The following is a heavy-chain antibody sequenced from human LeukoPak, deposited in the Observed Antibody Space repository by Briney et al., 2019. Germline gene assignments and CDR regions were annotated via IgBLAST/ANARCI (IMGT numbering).Heavy chain of an antibody. V-gene: IGHV1-69*13. Sequence: SVKVSCKASGGTFSSYAISWVRQAPGQGLEWMAGIIPIFGTANYAQKLQGRVTITADESTSTAYMELSSLRSEDTAVYYCAREAAAGIGLDAFDIWGEGAMVTVSS. J-gene: IGHJ3*02. CDR1: GGTFSSYA. D-gene: IGHD6-13*01. CDR2: IIPIFGTA. CDR3: AREAAAGIGLDAFDI.